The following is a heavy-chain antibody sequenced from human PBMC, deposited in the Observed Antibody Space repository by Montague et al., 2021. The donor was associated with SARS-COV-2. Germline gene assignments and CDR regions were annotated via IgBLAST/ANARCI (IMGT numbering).Heavy chain of an antibody. CDR2: IYYSGST. CDR1: GGSISSSSYY. D-gene: IGHD3-22*01. V-gene: IGHV4-39*01. J-gene: IGHJ3*02. Sequence: SETLSLTCTVSGGSISSSSYYWGWIRQPPGKGLEWIGSIYYSGSTYYNPSLKSRVTLSVDTSKNQFSLKLSSVTAADTAVYYCASPTYYYDSSGSDAFDIWGQGTMGTVSS. CDR3: ASPTYYYDSSGSDAFDI.